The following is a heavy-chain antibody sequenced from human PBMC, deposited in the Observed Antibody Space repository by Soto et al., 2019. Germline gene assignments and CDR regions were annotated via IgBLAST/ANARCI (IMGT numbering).Heavy chain of an antibody. CDR1: GYNFTSYW. CDR2: IDPSESYT. V-gene: IGHV5-10-1*01. D-gene: IGHD6-19*01. Sequence: GESLKISCKGSGYNFTSYWISWVRQMPGKGLEWLGRIDPSESYTDYSPSFQGHVTISTDKSINTAYLQWSSLKASDTAIFYCARQRSSGWPSYYYYYGMDVWGQGTTVTVS. CDR3: ARQRSSGWPSYYYYYGMDV. J-gene: IGHJ6*02.